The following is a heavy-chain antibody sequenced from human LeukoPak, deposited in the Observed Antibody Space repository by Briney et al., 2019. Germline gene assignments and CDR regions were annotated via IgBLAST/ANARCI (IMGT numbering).Heavy chain of an antibody. CDR3: ARGYIVVVPADVPVDY. Sequence: GASVKVSCKASGYTFTGYYMHWVRQAPGQGPEWMGWINPNSGGTNYAQKFQGRVTMTRDTSVSTAYMELSRLRSGDTAVYYCARGYIVVVPADVPVDYWGQGTLVTVSS. V-gene: IGHV1-2*02. CDR1: GYTFTGYY. J-gene: IGHJ4*02. CDR2: INPNSGGT. D-gene: IGHD2-2*01.